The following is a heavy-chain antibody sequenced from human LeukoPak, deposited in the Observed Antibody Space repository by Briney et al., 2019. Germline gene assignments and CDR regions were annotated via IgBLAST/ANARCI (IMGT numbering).Heavy chain of an antibody. V-gene: IGHV5-51*01. J-gene: IGHJ6*02. Sequence: GESLKISCKSSGYSFANYWIGWVRQMPGKGLEWMGIIYPGDSDTRYSPSFQGQITISVDKSISTAYLQWSSLKASDTALYYCARSSGLYRVDVWGQGTTVTVSS. CDR2: IYPGDSDT. CDR1: GYSFANYW. D-gene: IGHD6-25*01. CDR3: ARSSGLYRVDV.